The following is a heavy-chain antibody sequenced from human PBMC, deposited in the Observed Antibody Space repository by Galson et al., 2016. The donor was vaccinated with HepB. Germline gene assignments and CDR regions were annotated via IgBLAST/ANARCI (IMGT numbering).Heavy chain of an antibody. CDR3: ARNPHSTNWIGAEYFQY. CDR2: ISSSSSYI. J-gene: IGHJ1*01. CDR1: GFTFSSYS. V-gene: IGHV3-21*01. Sequence: SLRLSCAASGFTFSSYSMNWVRQAPGKGLEWVSSISSSSSYIYYAGSVRGRFTISRDNAKNSLYLQMNSLTAEDTAVYYCARNPHSTNWIGAEYFQYWGQGTLVTVSS. D-gene: IGHD6-13*01.